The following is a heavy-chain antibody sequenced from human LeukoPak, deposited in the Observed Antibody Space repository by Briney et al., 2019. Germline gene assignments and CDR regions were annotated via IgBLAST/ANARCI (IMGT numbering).Heavy chain of an antibody. V-gene: IGHV3-74*01. D-gene: IGHD3-22*01. CDR1: GFTFSSYW. Sequence: GGSLRLSCAASGFTFSSYWMHWVRQAPGKGLVWASRINSDGSSTSYADSVKGRFTISRDNAKNTLYLQMNSLRAEDTAVYYCARDPNYYDSSGYYYAGNDAFDIWGQGTMVTVSS. CDR3: ARDPNYYDSSGYYYAGNDAFDI. CDR2: INSDGSST. J-gene: IGHJ3*02.